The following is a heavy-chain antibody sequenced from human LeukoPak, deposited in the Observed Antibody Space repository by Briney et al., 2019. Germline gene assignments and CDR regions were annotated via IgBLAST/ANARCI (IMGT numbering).Heavy chain of an antibody. D-gene: IGHD3-22*01. CDR2: ISTGGSPT. J-gene: IGHJ4*02. CDR3: ARAKIDSGGYYLYYFDH. Sequence: PGGSLRLSCAASGFTFSHYEMNWVRQAPGKGLEWVSYISTGGSPTYYADSVKGRFTISRDNAKNSLYLQMDGLRAEDTAVYYCARAKIDSGGYYLYYFDHWGQGTLVTVSS. CDR1: GFTFSHYE. V-gene: IGHV3-48*03.